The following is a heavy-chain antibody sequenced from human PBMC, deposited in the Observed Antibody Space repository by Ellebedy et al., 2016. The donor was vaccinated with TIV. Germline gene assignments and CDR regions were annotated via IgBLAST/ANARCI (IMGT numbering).Heavy chain of an antibody. D-gene: IGHD1-14*01. Sequence: SVKVSCXASGGTFNTFVFNWVRQAPGQGLEWMGRIIPLLDVPNYAQKFEGRVTITADKSTSTAYMDLSSLTSDDTAIYYCARLDHYDAFDIWGQGTMVTVSS. CDR3: ARLDHYDAFDI. CDR1: GGTFNTFV. J-gene: IGHJ3*02. CDR2: IIPLLDVP. V-gene: IGHV1-69*04.